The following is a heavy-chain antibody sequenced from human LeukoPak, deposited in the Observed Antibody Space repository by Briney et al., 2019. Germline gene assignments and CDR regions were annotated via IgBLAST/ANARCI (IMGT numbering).Heavy chain of an antibody. CDR2: IYYSGST. J-gene: IGHJ5*02. CDR3: ARVACSGGSCYDVSWFDP. D-gene: IGHD2-15*01. V-gene: IGHV4-30-4*01. Sequence: SSQTLSLTCTVSSGSISSGDYYWSWIRQPPGKGLEWIGYIYYSGSTYYNPSLKSRVTISVDTSKNQFSLKLSSVTAADTAVYYCARVACSGGSCYDVSWFDPWGQGTLVTVSS. CDR1: SGSISSGDYY.